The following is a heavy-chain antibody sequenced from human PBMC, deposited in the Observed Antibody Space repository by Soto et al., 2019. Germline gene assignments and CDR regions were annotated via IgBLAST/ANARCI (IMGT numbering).Heavy chain of an antibody. V-gene: IGHV1-69*06. J-gene: IGHJ6*02. CDR3: ARGLSDGFITYFDFYVMDV. Sequence: SVKVSCKASGGPFNRHGISWVRQAPGQGLEWMGGTIPVFGTPKYAQEFQGRVTVSVDKSTSTAYMELSSLRSEDTAVYYCARGLSDGFITYFDFYVMDVWGQGTAVTVSS. D-gene: IGHD3-22*01. CDR1: GGPFNRHG. CDR2: TIPVFGTP.